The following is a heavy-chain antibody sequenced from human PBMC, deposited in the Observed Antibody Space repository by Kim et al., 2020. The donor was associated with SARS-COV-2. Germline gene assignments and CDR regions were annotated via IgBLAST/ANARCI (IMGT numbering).Heavy chain of an antibody. D-gene: IGHD6-6*01. V-gene: IGHV1-69*13. CDR2: IIPIFGTA. J-gene: IGHJ6*02. CDR3: ARDPRWSSSSEFLFYGMDV. Sequence: SVKVSCKASGGTFSSYAISWVRQAPGQGLEWMGGIIPIFGTANYAQKFQGRVTITADESTSTAYMELSSLRSEDTAVYYCARDPRWSSSSEFLFYGMDVWGQGTTVTVSS. CDR1: GGTFSSYA.